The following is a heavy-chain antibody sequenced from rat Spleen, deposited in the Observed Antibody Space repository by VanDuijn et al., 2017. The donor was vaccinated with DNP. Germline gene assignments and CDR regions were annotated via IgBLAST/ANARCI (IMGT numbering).Heavy chain of an antibody. V-gene: IGHV2-41*01. J-gene: IGHJ3*01. CDR3: ARDLLRWRRGFAH. Sequence: QVQLEESGPGLLQPSQTLSLTCTVSGFSLTKYGISWVRQPPGKGLEWMGVIWNFGGTRYHSTLTSRLTITKDTSKSQVFLKMNSLQTGDAATYYCARDLLRWRRGFAHWGQGTLVTVSS. D-gene: IGHD1-11*01. CDR2: IWNFGGT. CDR1: GFSLTKYG.